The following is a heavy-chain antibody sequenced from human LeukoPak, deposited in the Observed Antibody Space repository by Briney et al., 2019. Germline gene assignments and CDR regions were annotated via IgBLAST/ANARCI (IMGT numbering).Heavy chain of an antibody. CDR1: GFTFDDYA. CDR2: ISGDGGST. J-gene: IGHJ4*02. D-gene: IGHD3-22*01. CDR3: AKGGDSSGYYYPFDY. Sequence: GGSLRLSCAASGFTFDDYAMHWVRQAPGKGLEWVSLISGDGGSTYYADSVKGRFTISRDNSKNSLYLQMNSLRTEDTAWYYCAKGGDSSGYYYPFDYWGQGTLVTVSS. V-gene: IGHV3-43*02.